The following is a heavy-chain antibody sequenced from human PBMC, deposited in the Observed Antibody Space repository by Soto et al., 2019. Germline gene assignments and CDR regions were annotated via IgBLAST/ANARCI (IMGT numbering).Heavy chain of an antibody. V-gene: IGHV3-30-3*01. Sequence: QVQLVESGGGVVQPGRSLRLSCAASGFTFSSYAMHWVRQAPGKGLEWVAVISYDGSNKYYADSVKGRFTISRDNSKNTLYLQMNSLRAEDTAVYYCAGGWIQLWLFVYWGQGTLVTVSS. CDR2: ISYDGSNK. CDR3: AGGWIQLWLFVY. D-gene: IGHD5-18*01. J-gene: IGHJ4*02. CDR1: GFTFSSYA.